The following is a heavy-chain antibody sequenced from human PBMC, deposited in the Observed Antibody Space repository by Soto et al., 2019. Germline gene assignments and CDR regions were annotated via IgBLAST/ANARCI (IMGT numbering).Heavy chain of an antibody. CDR3: ARVGARYSSGWYYFDY. CDR2: IWYDGSNK. J-gene: IGHJ4*02. D-gene: IGHD6-19*01. V-gene: IGHV3-33*01. CDR1: GFTFSSYG. Sequence: PGGSLRLSCAASGFTFSSYGMHWVRQAPGKGLEWVAVIWYDGSNKYYADSVKGRFTISRDNSKNTLYLQMNSLRAEDTAVYYCARVGARYSSGWYYFDYWGQGTLVTVSS.